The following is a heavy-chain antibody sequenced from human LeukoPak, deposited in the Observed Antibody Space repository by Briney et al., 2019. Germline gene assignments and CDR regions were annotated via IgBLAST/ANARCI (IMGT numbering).Heavy chain of an antibody. Sequence: ASVKVSCKASGFTFTSSAIQWVRQARGQRLEWIGWIVIGSDNTSYAQKFQERVTITRDMSTSTAYMELSSLRSEDTAVYYCAKCAYGDYVDDYWGQGTLVTVSS. CDR1: GFTFTSSA. D-gene: IGHD4-17*01. CDR3: AKCAYGDYVDDY. CDR2: IVIGSDNT. V-gene: IGHV1-58*02. J-gene: IGHJ4*02.